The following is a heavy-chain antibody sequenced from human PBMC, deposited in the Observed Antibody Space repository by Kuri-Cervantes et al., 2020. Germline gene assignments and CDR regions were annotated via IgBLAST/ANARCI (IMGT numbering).Heavy chain of an antibody. V-gene: IGHV3-23*01. CDR3: AKEDYAMNY. CDR2: ISGSGGST. J-gene: IGHJ4*02. D-gene: IGHD3-16*01. Sequence: GESLKISCAVSGFTFSGYAMNWVRQAPGKGLEWVSAISGSGGSTYYADSVKGRFTISRDNSKNTLYLQMNSLRAEDTAVYYCAKEDYAMNYWGQGTLVTVSS. CDR1: GFTFSGYA.